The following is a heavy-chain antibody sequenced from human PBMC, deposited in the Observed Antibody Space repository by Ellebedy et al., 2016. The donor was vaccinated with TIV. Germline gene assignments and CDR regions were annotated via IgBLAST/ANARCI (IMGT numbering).Heavy chain of an antibody. CDR2: IYYSGST. J-gene: IGHJ4*02. CDR3: ARKLPGTGYFDY. D-gene: IGHD3-10*01. Sequence: SETLSLXCAVSGYSISRSHWWGWIRQSPGKGLEWIGEIYYSGSTHYNPSLESRVTMSVDTSKNQFSLELSSVTAVDTAVYYCARKLPGTGYFDYWGQGTLVTVSS. V-gene: IGHV4-28*01. CDR1: GYSISRSHW.